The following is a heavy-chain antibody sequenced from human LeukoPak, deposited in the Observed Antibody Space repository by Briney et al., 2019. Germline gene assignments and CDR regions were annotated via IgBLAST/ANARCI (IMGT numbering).Heavy chain of an antibody. J-gene: IGHJ4*02. Sequence: GGSLRLSCAASGFTFSSYAMHWVRQAPGKGLEYVSAISSNGGSTYYANSVKGRFTISRDNSKNTLYLQMGSLRAEDTAVYYCARRNPTSALDYWGQGTLVTVSS. CDR3: ARRNPTSALDY. CDR2: ISSNGGST. D-gene: IGHD1-14*01. CDR1: GFTFSSYA. V-gene: IGHV3-64*01.